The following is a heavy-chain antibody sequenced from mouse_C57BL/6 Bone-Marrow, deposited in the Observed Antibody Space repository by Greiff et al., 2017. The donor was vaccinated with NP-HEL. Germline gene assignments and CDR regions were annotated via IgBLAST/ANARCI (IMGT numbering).Heavy chain of an antibody. CDR2: ISSGSSTT. Sequence: EVKLMESGGGLVKPGGSLKLSCAASGFTFSDYGMHWVRQAPEKGLEWVAYISSGSSTTSYADTVKGRFTISRDNAKNTLFLLMTSLRSEYTAMYYCARNPITTGNFDVWGKGTTVTVSS. J-gene: IGHJ1*03. CDR3: ARNPITTGNFDV. CDR1: GFTFSDYG. D-gene: IGHD1-1*01. V-gene: IGHV5-17*01.